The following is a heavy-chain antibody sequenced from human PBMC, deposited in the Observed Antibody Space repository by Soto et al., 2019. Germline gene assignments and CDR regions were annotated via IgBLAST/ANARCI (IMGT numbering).Heavy chain of an antibody. Sequence: QVQLQESGPGLVKPSQTLSLTCNVSGGSISSGGYYWSWIRQHTGKGLEWIGYIYYSGSTYYNPSLKSRVTISVDTSKNQFSLKLSSVTAADTAEYYCARDPGVSHNWFDPWGQGTLVTVSS. D-gene: IGHD2-8*01. V-gene: IGHV4-31*03. CDR2: IYYSGST. CDR1: GGSISSGGYY. CDR3: ARDPGVSHNWFDP. J-gene: IGHJ5*02.